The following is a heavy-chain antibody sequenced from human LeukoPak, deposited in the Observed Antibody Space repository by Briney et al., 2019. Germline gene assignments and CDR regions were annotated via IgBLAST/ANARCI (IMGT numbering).Heavy chain of an antibody. V-gene: IGHV3-30*04. D-gene: IGHD2-15*01. CDR3: AKAPVTTCSGAYCYPFDY. CDR1: GFTFSSYA. J-gene: IGHJ4*02. CDR2: ISYDGSDK. Sequence: GRSLRLSCAASGFTFSSYAMDWVRQSPGKGLEWVAVISYDGSDKYYAEFVKGRFTISRDNSKNTLYLQMNSLRAEDTAVYYCAKAPVTTCSGAYCYPFDYWSQGTLVTVSS.